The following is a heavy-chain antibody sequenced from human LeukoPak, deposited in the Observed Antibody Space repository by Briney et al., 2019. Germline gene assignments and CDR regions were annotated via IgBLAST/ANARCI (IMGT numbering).Heavy chain of an antibody. CDR2: ISDSGST. V-gene: IGHV3-23*01. CDR1: GFTFSNYA. CDR3: AILIPYDY. Sequence: GESLRLSCVASGFTFSNYAMSWVRQAPGKGLEWVSGISDSGSTYYADSVKGRYTISRDNAKNSLYLQMNSLRDEDTAVYYCAILIPYDYWGQGTLVTVSS. D-gene: IGHD3-16*01. J-gene: IGHJ4*02.